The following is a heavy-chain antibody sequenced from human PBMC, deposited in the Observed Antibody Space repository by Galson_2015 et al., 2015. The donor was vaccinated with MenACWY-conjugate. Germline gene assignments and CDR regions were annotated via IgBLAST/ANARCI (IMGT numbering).Heavy chain of an antibody. CDR1: GDSVSTNSAA. J-gene: IGHJ5*02. CDR2: TYYRSQWKN. V-gene: IGHV6-1*01. Sequence: CAISGDSVSTNSAAWNWIRQSPSRGLEWLGRTYYRSQWKNDYAVSVKSRITINPDTSKNQSSLQLNSVTSEDTAVYYCARDLGSGSNNWFDPWGQGTLVTVSS. CDR3: ARDLGSGSNNWFDP. D-gene: IGHD5-12*01.